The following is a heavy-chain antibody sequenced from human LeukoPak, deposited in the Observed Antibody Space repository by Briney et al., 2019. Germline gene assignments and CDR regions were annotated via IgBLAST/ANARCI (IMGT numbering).Heavy chain of an antibody. Sequence: PSETLSLTCTVSGGSISSSGYYWGWIRQPPGKGLEWIGSIYYSGSTYYNPSLKSRVTISVDTSKNQFSLKLSSVTAADTAVYYCARPPGGTSTENWYFDLWGRGTLVTVSS. J-gene: IGHJ2*01. CDR1: GGSISSSGYY. D-gene: IGHD2-2*01. V-gene: IGHV4-39*01. CDR2: IYYSGST. CDR3: ARPPGGTSTENWYFDL.